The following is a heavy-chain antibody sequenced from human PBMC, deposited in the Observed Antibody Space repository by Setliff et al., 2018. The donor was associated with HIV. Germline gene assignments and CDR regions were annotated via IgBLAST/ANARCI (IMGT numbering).Heavy chain of an antibody. Sequence: KTSETLSLTCTVSGDSIGDYYWNWIRQPAGKGLEWIGRVCASAYSNYNPSLKSRVTMSVDTSQNQFSLKLRSVNAADTAVYYCARDWVTRSNYYGSGSPWYFDFWGRGTLVTVSS. J-gene: IGHJ2*01. D-gene: IGHD3-10*01. CDR2: VCASAYS. CDR1: GDSIGDYY. V-gene: IGHV4-4*07. CDR3: ARDWVTRSNYYGSGSPWYFDF.